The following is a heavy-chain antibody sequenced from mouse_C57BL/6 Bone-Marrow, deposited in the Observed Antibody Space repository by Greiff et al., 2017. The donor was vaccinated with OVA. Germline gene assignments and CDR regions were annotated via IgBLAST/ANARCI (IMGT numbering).Heavy chain of an antibody. CDR3: ARGGVLFDY. J-gene: IGHJ2*01. Sequence: VQLQESGAELVRPGASVKLSCKASGYTFTDYYINWVKQRPGQGLEWIARIYPGSGNTYYNEKFKGKATLTAEKSSSTAYMQLSSLTSEDSAVYFCARGGVLFDYWGQGTTLTVSS. CDR1: GYTFTDYY. CDR2: IYPGSGNT. V-gene: IGHV1-76*01.